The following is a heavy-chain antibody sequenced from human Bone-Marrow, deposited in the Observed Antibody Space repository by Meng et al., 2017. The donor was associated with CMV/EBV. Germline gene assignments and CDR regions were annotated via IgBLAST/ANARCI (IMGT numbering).Heavy chain of an antibody. D-gene: IGHD2-2*01. CDR1: GYTFTGYY. Sequence: ASVKVSCKASGYTFTGYYMHWVRQAPGQGLEWMGWINPNSGGTNYAQKFQGRVTMTRDTSISTAYMELSRLRSDDTAVYYCARDGGCSSTSCFQRHYYYYYGMDVWGQGTTATVPS. CDR2: INPNSGGT. J-gene: IGHJ6*02. V-gene: IGHV1-2*02. CDR3: ARDGGCSSTSCFQRHYYYYYGMDV.